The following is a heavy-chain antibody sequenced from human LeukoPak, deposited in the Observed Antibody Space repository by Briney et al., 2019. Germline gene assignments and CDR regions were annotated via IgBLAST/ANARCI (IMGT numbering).Heavy chain of an antibody. Sequence: PGGSLRLSCAASGFTFSRHAMNWVRQAPGEGLEWVSSITSSGSYRYHSDSVKGRFTISRDNAKNSLYLQMNSLRVEDTAVYYCASENIVTTSGALFDYWGQEPWSPSPQ. V-gene: IGHV3-21*01. CDR1: GFTFSRHA. D-gene: IGHD5-12*01. CDR3: ASENIVTTSGALFDY. J-gene: IGHJ4*01. CDR2: ITSSGSYR.